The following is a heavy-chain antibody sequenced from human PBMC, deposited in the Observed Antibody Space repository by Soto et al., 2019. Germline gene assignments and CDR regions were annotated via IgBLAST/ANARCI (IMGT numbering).Heavy chain of an antibody. Sequence: ASVKVSCKASGYTFTSYGISWVRQAPGQGLEWMGWISAYNGSTSYAQKFQGRVTMTRDTSTSTVYMELSSLRSEDTAVYYCARKYSSSSPSDFWGQGTLVTVSS. CDR2: ISAYNGST. J-gene: IGHJ4*02. D-gene: IGHD6-6*01. CDR1: GYTFTSYG. CDR3: ARKYSSSSPSDF. V-gene: IGHV1-18*04.